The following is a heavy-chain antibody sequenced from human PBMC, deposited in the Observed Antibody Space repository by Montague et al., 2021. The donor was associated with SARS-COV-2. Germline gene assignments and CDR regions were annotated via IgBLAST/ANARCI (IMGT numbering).Heavy chain of an antibody. J-gene: IGHJ2*01. D-gene: IGHD2-15*01. V-gene: IGHV2-5*02. Sequence: PALVKPTQTLTLTCTFPGFSLSTRGVGVGWIRQPPGKALEWLALIYRDDDKRYSPSLKSRLTITKDTSKNQVVLTMTNMDPVDTATYYCAHVGMACSGGCCYPKSKDWYFDLWGRGTLVTVSS. CDR3: AHVGMACSGGCCYPKSKDWYFDL. CDR2: IYRDDDK. CDR1: GFSLSTRGVG.